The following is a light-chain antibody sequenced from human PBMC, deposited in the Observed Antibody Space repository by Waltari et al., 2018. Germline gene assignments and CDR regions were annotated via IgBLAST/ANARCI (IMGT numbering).Light chain of an antibody. CDR2: LGS. V-gene: IGKV2-28*01. Sequence: DIVMTHSPLPLPVTPGEPASISCRSSQSLLHSNGYNYLDWYLQKPGQSPQPLTHLGSNRASGVPDRFSGSGSGTDFTLKVSRVEAEDVGVYYCMQALQTSYTFGQGTKLEIK. J-gene: IGKJ2*01. CDR1: QSLLHSNGYNY. CDR3: MQALQTSYT.